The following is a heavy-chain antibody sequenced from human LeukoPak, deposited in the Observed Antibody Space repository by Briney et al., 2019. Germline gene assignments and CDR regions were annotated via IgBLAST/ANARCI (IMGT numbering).Heavy chain of an antibody. V-gene: IGHV3-48*03. J-gene: IGHJ4*02. CDR2: ISGSGSTI. CDR3: ARDLTIAAAGDY. CDR1: GFTFSSYE. Sequence: PGGSLRLSCAASGFTFSSYEMNWVRQAPGKGLEWISYISGSGSTIYYADSVKGRFTISRDNAKNSLYLQMNSLRAEDTAVYYCARDLTIAAAGDYWGQGTLVTVSS. D-gene: IGHD6-13*01.